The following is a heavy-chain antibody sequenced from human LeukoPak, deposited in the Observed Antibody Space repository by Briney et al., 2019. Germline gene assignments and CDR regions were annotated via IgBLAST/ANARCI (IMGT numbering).Heavy chain of an antibody. D-gene: IGHD6-19*01. J-gene: IGHJ5*02. Sequence: GGSLRLSCAASGFTFDDYAMHWVRQAPGKGLEWVSLISWDGGSTYYADSVKGRFTISRDNSKNSLYLQMNSLRAEDTAVYYCARGTSSGWYHWGQGTLVTVSS. V-gene: IGHV3-43D*03. CDR2: ISWDGGST. CDR3: ARGTSSGWYH. CDR1: GFTFDDYA.